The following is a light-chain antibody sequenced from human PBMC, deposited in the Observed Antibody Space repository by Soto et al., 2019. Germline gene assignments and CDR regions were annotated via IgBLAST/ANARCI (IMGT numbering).Light chain of an antibody. Sequence: QSVLTQPPSASGSPGQSVTISCTGTSGDVGGYDYVSWYQQHPGKAPKLMIYDVIKRPSGVPDRFSGSKSGNTASLTVSGLQAEDEADYYCSSFGVSNNVFGTGTKLTVL. CDR2: DVI. CDR3: SSFGVSNNV. CDR1: SGDVGGYDY. J-gene: IGLJ1*01. V-gene: IGLV2-8*01.